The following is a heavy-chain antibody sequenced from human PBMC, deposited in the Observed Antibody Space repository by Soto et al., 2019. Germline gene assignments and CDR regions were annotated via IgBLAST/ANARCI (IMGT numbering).Heavy chain of an antibody. V-gene: IGHV5-51*01. CDR2: IYPGDSDT. D-gene: IGHD5-18*01. Sequence: PGESLKISCKGSGYSFTSYWIGWVRQMPGKGLEWMGIIYPGDSDTRYSPSFQGQVTISADKSISTAYLQWSSLKASDTAMYYCARRLNTAMVPGPSTAWFDPWGQGTLVTVSS. J-gene: IGHJ5*02. CDR3: ARRLNTAMVPGPSTAWFDP. CDR1: GYSFTSYW.